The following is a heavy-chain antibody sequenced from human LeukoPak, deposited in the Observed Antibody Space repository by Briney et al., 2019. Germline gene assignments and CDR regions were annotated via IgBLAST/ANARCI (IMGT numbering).Heavy chain of an antibody. CDR1: GYTFTDYY. CDR3: ARDSRSGGSYYEFDY. J-gene: IGHJ4*02. D-gene: IGHD1-26*01. V-gene: IGHV1-2*02. CDR2: INPNSGGT. Sequence: ASVMVSFMASGYTFTDYYMHWVRQAPGQGLEWMGWINPNSGGTNYAQKFQGRVTMTRDTSISTAYMELSRLRSDDTAVYYCARDSRSGGSYYEFDYWGQGTLVTVSS.